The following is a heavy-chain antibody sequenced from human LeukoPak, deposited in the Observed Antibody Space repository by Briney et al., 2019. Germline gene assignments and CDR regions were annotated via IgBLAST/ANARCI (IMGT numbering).Heavy chain of an antibody. J-gene: IGHJ4*02. CDR2: IYYSGST. V-gene: IGHV4-39*01. CDR1: GASISSSYNY. CDR3: ARTHCGSAGCSETVFDY. D-gene: IGHD3-10*01. Sequence: PSETLSLTCTVSGASISSSYNYWGWLRQPPGKRLEWIGSIYYSGSTYYNPSLKSRVTIYVDTSKNQFSLKVNSVTASDTAVYYCARTHCGSAGCSETVFDYWGQGTLVTISS.